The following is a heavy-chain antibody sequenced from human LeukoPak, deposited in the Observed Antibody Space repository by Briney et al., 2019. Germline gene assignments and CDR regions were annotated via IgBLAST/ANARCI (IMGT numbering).Heavy chain of an antibody. V-gene: IGHV1-2*02. CDR2: INPNSGGT. CDR3: ARPQDHGGNVENFDI. Sequence: ASVKVSCKASGYTFSAYYIHWVRQAPGQGLERMGWINPNSGGTNYALKFRGRVTMTRDTSISTANMELTSLRSDDTAVYYCARPQDHGGNVENFDIWGQGTLVTVSS. J-gene: IGHJ3*02. CDR1: GYTFSAYY. D-gene: IGHD4-23*01.